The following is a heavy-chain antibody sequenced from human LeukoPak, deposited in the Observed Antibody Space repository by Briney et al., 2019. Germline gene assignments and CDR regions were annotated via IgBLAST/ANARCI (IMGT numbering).Heavy chain of an antibody. Sequence: GASVKVSCKASGGTFSSYAISWVRQAPGQELEWMVRIIPIFSTANYAQKFQGRVTITTDESTSTAYLELSSRRSEDTAVYYCARDAMATKGFDYWGQGTLVTVSS. CDR3: ARDAMATKGFDY. J-gene: IGHJ4*02. CDR1: GGTFSSYA. D-gene: IGHD5-24*01. CDR2: IIPIFSTA. V-gene: IGHV1-69*05.